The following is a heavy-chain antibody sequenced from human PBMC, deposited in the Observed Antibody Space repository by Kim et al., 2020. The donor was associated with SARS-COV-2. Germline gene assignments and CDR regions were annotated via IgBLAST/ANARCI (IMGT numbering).Heavy chain of an antibody. Sequence: RVTISVDTSKNQFSLKLSSVTAADTAVYYCARSYLPSYYYDSSGYSGLDIWGQGTMVTVSS. V-gene: IGHV4-31*02. J-gene: IGHJ3*02. CDR3: ARSYLPSYYYDSSGYSGLDI. D-gene: IGHD3-22*01.